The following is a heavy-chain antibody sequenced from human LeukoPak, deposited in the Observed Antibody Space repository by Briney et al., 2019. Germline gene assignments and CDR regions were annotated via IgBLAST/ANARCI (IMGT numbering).Heavy chain of an antibody. J-gene: IGHJ4*02. Sequence: GASVKVSCKASGGTFSSYAISWVRQAPGQGLEWMGGIIPIFGTANYAQKFQGRVTITTDESTSTAYTELSSLRSEDTAVYYCARDPLSAAGNGGYWGQGTLVTVSS. V-gene: IGHV1-69*05. CDR2: IIPIFGTA. CDR1: GGTFSSYA. CDR3: ARDPLSAAGNGGY. D-gene: IGHD6-13*01.